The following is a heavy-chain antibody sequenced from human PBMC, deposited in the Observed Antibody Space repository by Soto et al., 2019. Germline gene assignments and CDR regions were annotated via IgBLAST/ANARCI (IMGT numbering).Heavy chain of an antibody. Sequence: ASVKVSCKASGYTSTTHAIHWVRQAPGQGLEWMGWIKPGNGNTKYSEKSQGRVTITRDTSASTVYMALSSLSFEDTAVYYCVGQSFEEGMDVWGQGTTVTVSS. CDR1: GYTSTTHA. CDR2: IKPGNGNT. V-gene: IGHV1-3*01. D-gene: IGHD3-16*01. CDR3: VGQSFEEGMDV. J-gene: IGHJ6*02.